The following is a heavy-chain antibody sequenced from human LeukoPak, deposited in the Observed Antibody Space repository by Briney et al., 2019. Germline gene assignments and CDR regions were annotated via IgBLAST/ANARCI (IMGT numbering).Heavy chain of an antibody. V-gene: IGHV4-39*01. CDR3: ARGIFRRGSFLSYYYMDV. CDR1: GGSISSSSYY. J-gene: IGHJ6*03. Sequence: KPSETLSLTCTVSGGSISSSSYYWGWIRQPPGKGLEWIGSIYYSGSTYYNPSPKSRVTISVDTSKNQFSLKLSSVTAADTAVYFCARGIFRRGSFLSYYYMDVWGKGTTVTISS. CDR2: IYYSGST. D-gene: IGHD1-26*01.